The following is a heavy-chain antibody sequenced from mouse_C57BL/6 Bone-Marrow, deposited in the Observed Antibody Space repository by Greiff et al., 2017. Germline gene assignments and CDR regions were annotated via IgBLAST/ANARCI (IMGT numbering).Heavy chain of an antibody. V-gene: IGHV14-1*01. CDR1: GFNIKDYY. J-gene: IGHJ4*01. Sequence: EVQLQQSGAELLRPGASVKLSCTASGFNIKDYYMPWVKQRPEPGLEWIGRLDPEDGDTESAPKFQGKATMIADTSSNTAYLQLSSLTSEDTAVYYCTPGGCAMDYWGQGTSVTVSS. CDR3: TPGGCAMDY. CDR2: LDPEDGDT.